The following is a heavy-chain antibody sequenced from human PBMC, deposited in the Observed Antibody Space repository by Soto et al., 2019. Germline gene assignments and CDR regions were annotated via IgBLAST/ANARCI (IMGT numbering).Heavy chain of an antibody. V-gene: IGHV4-59*08. CDR3: ARLGYCSGGRCYIAYHFDY. CDR1: GASISSYH. Sequence: SETLSLTCTVSGASISSYHWSWVGQPPGKGLEWIGYISHSVTTNYNPYRKSRVTIAPDTSKNQFSLKLTSVTAADTAVYFCARLGYCSGGRCYIAYHFDYWGQGTLVTVSS. CDR2: ISHSVTT. D-gene: IGHD2-15*01. J-gene: IGHJ4*02.